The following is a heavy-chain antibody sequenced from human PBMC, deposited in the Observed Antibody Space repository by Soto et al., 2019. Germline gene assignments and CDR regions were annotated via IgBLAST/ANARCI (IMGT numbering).Heavy chain of an antibody. D-gene: IGHD5-12*01. J-gene: IGHJ3*02. CDR1: GVSISSGGYY. V-gene: IGHV4-31*03. Sequence: PSETLSLTCTVSGVSISSGGYYWSWIRQHPGKGLEWIGYIYYSGSTYYNPSLKSRVTISVDTSKNQFSLKLSSVTAADTAVYYCARIDRSGYESVAFDIWGQGTMVTVSS. CDR2: IYYSGST. CDR3: ARIDRSGYESVAFDI.